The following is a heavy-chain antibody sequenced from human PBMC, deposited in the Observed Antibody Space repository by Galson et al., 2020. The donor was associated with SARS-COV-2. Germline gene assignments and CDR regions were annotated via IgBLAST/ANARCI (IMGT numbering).Heavy chain of an antibody. CDR3: AKGGPDPLSYYYGMDV. V-gene: IGHV3-9*01. CDR2: ISWNSGSI. J-gene: IGHJ6*02. Sequence: GGSLRLSCAASGFTFDDYAMHWVRQAPGKGLEWVSGISWNSGSIGYADSVKGRFTISRDNAKNSLYLQMNSLRAEDTALYYCAKGGPDPLSYYYGMDVWGQGTTVTVSS. D-gene: IGHD3-16*02. CDR1: GFTFDDYA.